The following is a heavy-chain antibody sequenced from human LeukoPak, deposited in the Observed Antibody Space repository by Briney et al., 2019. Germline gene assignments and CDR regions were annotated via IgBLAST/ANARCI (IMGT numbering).Heavy chain of an antibody. CDR3: ARDLWGGSYYYYMDV. J-gene: IGHJ6*03. V-gene: IGHV4-4*07. D-gene: IGHD3-16*01. CDR1: GGSISSYY. Sequence: PSETLSLTCTVSGGSISSYYWSWIRQPAGKGLEWIGRIYTSGSTNYNPSLKSRVTMSVDTSKNQFSLKLSSVTAADTAVYYCARDLWGGSYYYYMDVWGKGTTVTVSS. CDR2: IYTSGST.